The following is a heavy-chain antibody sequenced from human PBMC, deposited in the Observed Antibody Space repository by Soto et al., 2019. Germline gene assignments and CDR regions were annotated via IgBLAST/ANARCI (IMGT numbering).Heavy chain of an antibody. V-gene: IGHV3-23*01. Sequence: EVQLLDSGGGLVQPGGSLRLSCVASGFAFSTYAMSWVRQAPGQGLEWVSSISFSGGTTYYAASVKGRLTISRDNSKNSLYLQMTSLRAEDTAIYFCAKECAGDAFDVWGEGTMVTVSS. D-gene: IGHD6-13*01. CDR2: ISFSGGTT. CDR1: GFAFSTYA. J-gene: IGHJ3*01. CDR3: AKECAGDAFDV.